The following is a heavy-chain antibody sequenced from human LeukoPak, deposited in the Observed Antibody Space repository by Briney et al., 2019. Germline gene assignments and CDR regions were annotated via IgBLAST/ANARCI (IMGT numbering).Heavy chain of an antibody. J-gene: IGHJ3*02. CDR2: ISSSGSTI. D-gene: IGHD3-22*01. CDR3: AREMEYYYDSSGYPYDAFDI. Sequence: PGGSLRLSCAASGFTFSSYEMNWVRQAPGKGLEWVSYISSSGSTIYYADFVKGRFTISRDNAKNSLYLQTNSLRAEDTAVYYCAREMEYYYDSSGYPYDAFDIWGQGTMVTVSS. CDR1: GFTFSSYE. V-gene: IGHV3-48*03.